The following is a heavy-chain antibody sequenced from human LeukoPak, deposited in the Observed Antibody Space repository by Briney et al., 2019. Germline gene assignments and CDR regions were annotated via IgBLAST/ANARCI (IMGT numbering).Heavy chain of an antibody. D-gene: IGHD3-10*01. Sequence: PGGSLRLSCAASGFTFSSYAMSWVRQAPGKGLEWVSAISGSGGSTYYADSVKGRFTISRDNAKNTLYLQMNSLRAEDTAVYYCASSLVRGVKGDAFDIWGQGTMVTVSS. CDR2: ISGSGGST. V-gene: IGHV3-23*01. CDR1: GFTFSSYA. J-gene: IGHJ3*02. CDR3: ASSLVRGVKGDAFDI.